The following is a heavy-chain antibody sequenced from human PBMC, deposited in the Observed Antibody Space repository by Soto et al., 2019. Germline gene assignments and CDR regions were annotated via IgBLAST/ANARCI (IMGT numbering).Heavy chain of an antibody. J-gene: IGHJ4*02. D-gene: IGHD6-19*01. V-gene: IGHV3-30*18. Sequence: GGSLRLSCAASGFTFSSYGMHWVRQAPGKGLEWVAVISYDGSNKYYADSVKGRFTISRDNSKNTLYLQMNSLRAEDTAVYYCAKNQGWWLAPYYFDYWGQGTLVTVFS. CDR2: ISYDGSNK. CDR1: GFTFSSYG. CDR3: AKNQGWWLAPYYFDY.